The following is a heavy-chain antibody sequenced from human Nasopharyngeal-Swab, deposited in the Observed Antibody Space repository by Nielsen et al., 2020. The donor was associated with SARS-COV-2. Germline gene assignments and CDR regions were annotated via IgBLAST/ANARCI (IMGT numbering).Heavy chain of an antibody. CDR2: INEDGSST. J-gene: IGHJ4*02. Sequence: GESLKISCAASGFTFSSYWMHWVRQAPGKGLVWVSRINEDGSSTSYAGSLKGRFTISRDNAKNTLYLQMNSLSAEDTAVYYCTRAGSFRHDYWGQGTLVTVSS. V-gene: IGHV3-74*01. D-gene: IGHD6-13*01. CDR1: GFTFSSYW. CDR3: TRAGSFRHDY.